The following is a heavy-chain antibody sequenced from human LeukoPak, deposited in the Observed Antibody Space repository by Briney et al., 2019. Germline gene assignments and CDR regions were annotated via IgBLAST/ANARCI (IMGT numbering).Heavy chain of an antibody. Sequence: NPGGSLRLSCAASGFTFGSYPMNWVRQAPGKGLEWVSSISSSSSYISYADSVKGRFTISRDNAKSSLYLQMNSLRAGDTAVYYCVRDTGIYPYNFDYWGQGTLVTVSS. CDR3: VRDTGIYPYNFDY. CDR1: GFTFGSYP. D-gene: IGHD1-26*01. V-gene: IGHV3-21*01. J-gene: IGHJ4*02. CDR2: ISSSSSYI.